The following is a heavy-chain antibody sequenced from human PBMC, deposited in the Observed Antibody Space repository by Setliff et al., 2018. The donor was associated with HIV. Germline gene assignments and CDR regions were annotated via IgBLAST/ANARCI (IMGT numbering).Heavy chain of an antibody. D-gene: IGHD2-21*02. J-gene: IGHJ4*02. CDR3: ARELPGVCYFDD. V-gene: IGHV1-46*01. Sequence: ASVKVSCKASRYTFSSYYLHWMRQAPGQGLEWMAMIDTTGSTFYAQTFQGRITMTRDTSASAIYMELNGLTSEDTAVYYCARELPGVCYFDDWGQGTLVTVSS. CDR2: IDTTGST. CDR1: RYTFSSYY.